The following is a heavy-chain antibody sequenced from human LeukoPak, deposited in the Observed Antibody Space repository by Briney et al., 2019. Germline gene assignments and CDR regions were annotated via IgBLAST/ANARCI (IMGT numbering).Heavy chain of an antibody. CDR3: ARVWYDILTGYYIWLFDY. CDR1: GGTFSSYA. V-gene: IGHV1-69*13. CDR2: IIPIFGTA. J-gene: IGHJ4*02. Sequence: GASVKVSCKASGGTFSSYAISWVRQAPGQGLEWMGGIIPIFGTANYAQKFQGRVTITADESTSTAYMELSSLRSEDTAVYYCARVWYDILTGYYIWLFDYWGQGTLVTVSS. D-gene: IGHD3-9*01.